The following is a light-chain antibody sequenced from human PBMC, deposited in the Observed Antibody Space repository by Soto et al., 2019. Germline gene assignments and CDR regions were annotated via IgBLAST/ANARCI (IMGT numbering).Light chain of an antibody. CDR1: QSISNY. CDR3: QHYNSYSEA. V-gene: IGKV1-5*03. Sequence: DIQMTQSPSSLSASVGDRVTITCRASQSISNYLNWYQQKPGKAPKLLIYKASTLKSGVPSRFSGSGSGTEITLTISSLQPDDFATYYCQHYNSYSEAFGQGTKVDIK. J-gene: IGKJ1*01. CDR2: KAS.